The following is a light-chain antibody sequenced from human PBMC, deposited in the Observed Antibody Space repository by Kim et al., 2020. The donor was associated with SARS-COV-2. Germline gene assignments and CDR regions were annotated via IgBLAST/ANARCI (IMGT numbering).Light chain of an antibody. J-gene: IGLJ3*02. CDR2: QDN. V-gene: IGLV3-1*01. Sequence: SYELTQPPSVSVSPGQTASITCSGDKLGDNYACWYQQRPGQSPVVVIYQDNKRPSGIPERFSGSNSGNTATLTISGTQAMDGADYYCQAWDSGTVVFGGG. CDR1: KLGDNY. CDR3: QAWDSGTVV.